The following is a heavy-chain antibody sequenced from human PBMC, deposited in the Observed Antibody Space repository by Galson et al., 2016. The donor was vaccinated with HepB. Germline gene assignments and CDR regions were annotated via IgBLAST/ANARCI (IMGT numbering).Heavy chain of an antibody. CDR1: GFTFNTFN. J-gene: IGHJ6*02. Sequence: SLRLSCAASGFTFNTFNMNWVRQAPGKGLEWVSYISGSSDTIYYADSVAGRFTISRDNAKNSLYLQMNSLRDEDTAVYYCATDLVINYDFWSGYFHYGMDVWGQGTTVTVSS. D-gene: IGHD3-3*01. V-gene: IGHV3-48*02. CDR2: ISGSSDTI. CDR3: ATDLVINYDFWSGYFHYGMDV.